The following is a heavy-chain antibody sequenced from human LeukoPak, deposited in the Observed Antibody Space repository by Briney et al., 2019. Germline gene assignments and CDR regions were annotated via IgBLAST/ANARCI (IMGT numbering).Heavy chain of an antibody. Sequence: SQTLSLTCAISGDFVCGNSATWNWIRQSPSRGLEWLVRSYYRSRYYNDYAVSVKSRITINADTSKNQFSLQLLSATPEDTAVYWCTRVRGDSYGFDSWGQGTLITVSS. CDR2: SYYRSRYYN. D-gene: IGHD5-18*01. CDR3: TRVRGDSYGFDS. J-gene: IGHJ4*02. CDR1: GDFVCGNSAT. V-gene: IGHV6-1*01.